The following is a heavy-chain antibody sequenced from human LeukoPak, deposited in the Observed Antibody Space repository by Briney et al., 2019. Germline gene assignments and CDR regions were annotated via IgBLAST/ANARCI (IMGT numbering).Heavy chain of an antibody. D-gene: IGHD2-2*01. CDR1: GGSFSGYY. CDR3: ARRAKDIVVVPAATTPFDY. V-gene: IGHV4-34*01. CDR2: INHSGST. Sequence: PSETLSLTCAVYGGSFSGYYWSWIRQPPGKGLEWIGEINHSGSTNYNPSLKSRVTISVDTSKNQFSLKLSSVTAADTAVYYCARRAKDIVVVPAATTPFDYWGQGTLVTDSS. J-gene: IGHJ4*02.